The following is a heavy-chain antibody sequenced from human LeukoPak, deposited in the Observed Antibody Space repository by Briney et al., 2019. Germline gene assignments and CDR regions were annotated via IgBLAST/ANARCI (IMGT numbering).Heavy chain of an antibody. J-gene: IGHJ4*02. CDR2: ISSSGGST. Sequence: GGSLRLSCAASGFALSTYAMSWVRQAPGKGLEWVSAISSSGGSTYYADSVKGRFTISRDNSRNTLYLQMNSLRAEDTAVYYCARTLGANYYFDYWGQGTLVTVSS. D-gene: IGHD4/OR15-4a*01. V-gene: IGHV3-23*01. CDR3: ARTLGANYYFDY. CDR1: GFALSTYA.